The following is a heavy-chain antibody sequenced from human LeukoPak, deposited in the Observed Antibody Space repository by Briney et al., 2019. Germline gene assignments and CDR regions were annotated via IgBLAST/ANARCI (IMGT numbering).Heavy chain of an antibody. D-gene: IGHD3-22*01. CDR3: ARDQDSSFDY. CDR1: GGTFSSYA. J-gene: IGHJ4*02. CDR2: IIPIFGTA. V-gene: IGHV1-69*05. Sequence: SVKVSCKASGGTFSSYAISWVRQAPGQGLEWMGGIIPIFGTANYAQKFQGRVTMTRDTSASTAYMELSSLRSEDTAVYYCARDQDSSFDYWGQGTLVTVSS.